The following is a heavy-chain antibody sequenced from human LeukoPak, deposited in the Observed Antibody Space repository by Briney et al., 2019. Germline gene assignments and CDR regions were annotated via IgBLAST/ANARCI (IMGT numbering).Heavy chain of an antibody. V-gene: IGHV4-30-4*08. J-gene: IGHJ4*02. CDR2: IYCSGST. D-gene: IGHD3-22*01. CDR1: GGSISSGDYY. CDR3: ARLDVGYYDSSGYYFDY. Sequence: SENLSLTCTVSGGSISSGDYYWSWIRQPPGKGLEWIGYIYCSGSTYYNPSLKSRVTISVDTSKNQFSLKLSSVTAAGTAVYYCARLDVGYYDSSGYYFDYWGQGTLVTVSS.